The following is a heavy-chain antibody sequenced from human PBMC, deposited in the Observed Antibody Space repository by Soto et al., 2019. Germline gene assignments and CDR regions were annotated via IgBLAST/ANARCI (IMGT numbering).Heavy chain of an antibody. Sequence: NTSGFTFTTYYIHWVRQAPGQGLEWMGMIDPSGGSTTYAQKFQGRITMTSDMSTSTVYMELSSLRSEDTAVYYCARVPYDTTGYYAFWGQGTLVTVSS. CDR2: IDPSGGST. V-gene: IGHV1-46*01. CDR3: ARVPYDTTGYYAF. J-gene: IGHJ4*02. CDR1: GFTFTTYY. D-gene: IGHD3-22*01.